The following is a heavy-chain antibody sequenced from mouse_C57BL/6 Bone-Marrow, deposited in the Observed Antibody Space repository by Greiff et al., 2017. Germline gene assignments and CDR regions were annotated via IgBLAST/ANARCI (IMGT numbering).Heavy chain of an antibody. CDR3: ARACGSKCWDFDD. CDR1: GYTFTSYW. V-gene: IGHV1-55*01. D-gene: IGHD1-1*01. Sequence: QVQLQQPGAELVKPGASVKLSCKASGYTFTSYWIPWVKQRPGQGLEWIGGIDPGSGSTNYNEKFKSKATLTVDKSSSTAYMQLSSLTSKYSAVYVCARACGSKCWDFDDWGRGTTLTVSS. CDR2: IDPGSGST. J-gene: IGHJ1*03.